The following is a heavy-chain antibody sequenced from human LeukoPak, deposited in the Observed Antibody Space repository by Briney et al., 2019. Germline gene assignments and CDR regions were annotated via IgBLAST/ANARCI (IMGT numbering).Heavy chain of an antibody. V-gene: IGHV3-66*02. CDR3: ARHFWRGYSHGTTYYYYYYMDV. J-gene: IGHJ6*03. Sequence: GGSLRLSCAATGFTVSSNYMSWVRQAPGKGLEWVSVIYSGGSTYYADSVKGRFTISRDNSKNTLYLQMNSLRAEDTAVYYCARHFWRGYSHGTTYYYYYYMDVWGKGTTVTVSS. CDR2: IYSGGST. D-gene: IGHD3-3*02. CDR1: GFTVSSNY.